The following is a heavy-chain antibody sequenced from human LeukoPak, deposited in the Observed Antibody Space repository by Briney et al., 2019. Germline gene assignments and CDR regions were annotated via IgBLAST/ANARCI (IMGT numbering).Heavy chain of an antibody. D-gene: IGHD4-17*01. CDR3: ARGLRLVYGDYGYYYYYGMDV. Sequence: SETLSLTCAVYGGSFSGYYWSWIRQPPGKGLEWIGEIRHSGSTNYNPSLKSRVTMSVDTSKNQFSLKLSSVTAADTAVYYCARGLRLVYGDYGYYYYYGMDVWDQGTTVTV. J-gene: IGHJ6*02. CDR2: IRHSGST. V-gene: IGHV4-34*01. CDR1: GGSFSGYY.